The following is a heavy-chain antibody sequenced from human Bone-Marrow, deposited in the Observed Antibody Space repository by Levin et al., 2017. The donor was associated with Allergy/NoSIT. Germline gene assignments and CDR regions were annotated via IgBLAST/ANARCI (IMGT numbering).Heavy chain of an antibody. Sequence: GGSLRLSCAASGFTVRNFGMHWVRQAPGKGLQWLASMPFDDTDKYYAESVKGRFAISGDNSKNTVSLHMDNLRGEDTAMYYCARAATPRGDYSGYDYDAFDIWGQGTMVTVS. D-gene: IGHD5-12*01. J-gene: IGHJ3*02. CDR1: GFTVRNFG. CDR3: ARAATPRGDYSGYDYDAFDI. CDR2: MPFDDTDK. V-gene: IGHV3-33*05.